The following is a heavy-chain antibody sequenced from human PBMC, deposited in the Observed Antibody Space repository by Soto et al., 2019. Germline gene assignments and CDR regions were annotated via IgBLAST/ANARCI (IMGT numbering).Heavy chain of an antibody. CDR2: IYYSGST. CDR1: GVSISSYY. V-gene: IGHV4-59*08. CDR3: ARHPVSYYYYYMDV. Sequence: QVQLQESGPGLVKPSETLSLTCTISGVSISSYYWSWIRQPPEKGLEWIGYIYYSGSTNYNPSIKSRVTISVDTSKNQFSLKLNSVTAADTAVYYCARHPVSYYYYYMDVWGKGTTVTVSS. J-gene: IGHJ6*03.